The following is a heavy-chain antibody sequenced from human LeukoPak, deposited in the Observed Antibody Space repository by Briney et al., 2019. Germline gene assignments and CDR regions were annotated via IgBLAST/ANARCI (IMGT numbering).Heavy chain of an antibody. CDR1: GFTFSSYG. CDR2: ISGSGGST. CDR3: AHGAMYQLDY. Sequence: GGTLRLSCAASGFTFSSYGMSWVRQAPGKGLEWVSAISGSGGSTYYADSVKGRFTISGDNSRNTLFLQMNSLRAEDTAVYYCAHGAMYQLDYWGQGTLVTVSS. V-gene: IGHV3-23*01. D-gene: IGHD2-2*01. J-gene: IGHJ4*02.